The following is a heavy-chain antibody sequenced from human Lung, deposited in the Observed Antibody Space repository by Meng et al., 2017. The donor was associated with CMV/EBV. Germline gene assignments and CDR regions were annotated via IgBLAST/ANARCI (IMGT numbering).Heavy chain of an antibody. Sequence: SXAASGFTFRTYWMTWVRQVPGKGLEWVANIKQDGSEKYYVDSVKGRFTISRDNTKNSVFLQMNSLRAEDTAVYYCARDRLVTTFYYFYGMDVWGQGTTVXVSS. CDR3: ARDRLVTTFYYFYGMDV. CDR2: IKQDGSEK. D-gene: IGHD2-21*02. CDR1: GFTFRTYW. J-gene: IGHJ6*02. V-gene: IGHV3-7*01.